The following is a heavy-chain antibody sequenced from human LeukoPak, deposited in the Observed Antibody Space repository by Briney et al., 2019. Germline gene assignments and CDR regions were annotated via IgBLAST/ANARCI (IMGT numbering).Heavy chain of an antibody. J-gene: IGHJ4*02. Sequence: ASVTVSCKASGYTFTSYYMHWVRQAPGQGLEWLGIINPSGGITTYAQKFQGRVTVTMDTSTSTVYMELSSLRSEDTAVYYCARGDRLPGYSAPVGDYWGQGTLVTVSS. CDR1: GYTFTSYY. D-gene: IGHD3-9*01. CDR2: INPSGGIT. CDR3: ARGDRLPGYSAPVGDY. V-gene: IGHV1-46*01.